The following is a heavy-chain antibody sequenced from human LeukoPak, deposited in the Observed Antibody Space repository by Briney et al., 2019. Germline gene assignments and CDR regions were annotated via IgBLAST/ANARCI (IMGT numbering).Heavy chain of an antibody. CDR3: ARDHALWSNCFDY. J-gene: IGHJ4*02. Sequence: ASVQVSCEASGYSFTDYGITWVRQAPGQGLEWMGWISGRNGNTNYSQRLQGRVTMTTDTSTSTAYMELRSLTSDDTAVYYCARDHALWSNCFDYWGQGTLVTVSS. D-gene: IGHD2/OR15-2a*01. CDR1: GYSFTDYG. V-gene: IGHV1-18*01. CDR2: ISGRNGNT.